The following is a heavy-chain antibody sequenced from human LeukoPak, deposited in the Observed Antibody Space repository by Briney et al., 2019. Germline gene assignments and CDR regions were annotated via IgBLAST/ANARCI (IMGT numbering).Heavy chain of an antibody. J-gene: IGHJ6*02. CDR3: ARERVEGTGAGSYYHFGMDV. CDR2: MSYSGSS. D-gene: IGHD3-10*01. CDR1: GGSISSYY. V-gene: IGHV4-59*01. Sequence: PSETLSLTCTVSGGSISSYYWSWIRQPPGKGLEWMGYMSYSGSSNYNPSLNSRGTISVDTSKNQFSLTLTSVTAADTAVYYCARERVEGTGAGSYYHFGMDVWGQGTTVTVSS.